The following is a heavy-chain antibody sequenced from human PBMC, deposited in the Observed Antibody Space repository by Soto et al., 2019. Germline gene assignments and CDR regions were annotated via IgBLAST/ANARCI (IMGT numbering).Heavy chain of an antibody. CDR3: AKETFGGYGDPYYYYGMDV. V-gene: IGHV3-30*18. J-gene: IGHJ6*02. CDR1: GFTFSSYG. D-gene: IGHD5-12*01. Sequence: QVQLVESGGGVVQPGRSLRLSCAASGFTFSSYGMHWVRQAPGKGLEWVAVISYDGSNKYYADSVKGRFTISRDNSKNPLYLQMNSLRAEDTAVYYCAKETFGGYGDPYYYYGMDVWGQGTTGTVSS. CDR2: ISYDGSNK.